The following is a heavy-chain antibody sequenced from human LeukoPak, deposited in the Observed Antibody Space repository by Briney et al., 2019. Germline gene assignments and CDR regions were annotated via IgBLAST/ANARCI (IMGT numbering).Heavy chain of an antibody. J-gene: IGHJ4*02. D-gene: IGHD4-17*01. Sequence: GGSLRLSCVISGLTFRDAWISWVRQAPGKGLEWIGRIKGRTYSETADFAAPVKGRFTLSRDDSKNTVYLQMNSLNTEDTAMYFCACTATVLSVDVWGQGTLVTVSS. CDR2: IKGRTYSETA. V-gene: IGHV3-15*01. CDR3: ACTATVLSVDV. CDR1: GLTFRDAW.